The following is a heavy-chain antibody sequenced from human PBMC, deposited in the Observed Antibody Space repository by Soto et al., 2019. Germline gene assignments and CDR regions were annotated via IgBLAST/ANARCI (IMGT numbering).Heavy chain of an antibody. J-gene: IGHJ6*02. CDR1: GFIFSMYS. CDR2: IPQDGVDG. D-gene: IGHD2-21*02. Sequence: PGGSLRLSCEVSGFIFSMYSMSWVRQTPGKGLEWVAKIPQDGVDGHYADAVKGRFTISRDNGKNSLYLQMNNLRAEDTAVYYCARDHLILPAHDFFYGSDVWGRGAMVTVSS. V-gene: IGHV3-7*03. CDR3: ARDHLILPAHDFFYGSDV.